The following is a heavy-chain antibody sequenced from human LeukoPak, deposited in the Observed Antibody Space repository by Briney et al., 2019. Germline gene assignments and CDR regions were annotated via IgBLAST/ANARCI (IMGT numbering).Heavy chain of an antibody. D-gene: IGHD2-2*01. CDR3: ARIVVPAASNYDYGMDV. V-gene: IGHV1-18*01. Sequence: GASVKVSCKASGYTFTSYGISWVRQAPGQGLEWMGWISAYNGNTNYAQKLQGRVTMTTDTSTSTAYMELRSLRSDDTAVYYCARIVVPAASNYDYGMDVWGQGTTVTVSS. CDR2: ISAYNGNT. J-gene: IGHJ6*02. CDR1: GYTFTSYG.